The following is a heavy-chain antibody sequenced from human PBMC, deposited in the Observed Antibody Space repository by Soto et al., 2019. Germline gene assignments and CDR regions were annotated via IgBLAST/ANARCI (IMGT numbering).Heavy chain of an antibody. Sequence: GGSLRLSCSASGFTFSNYVMHWVRQAPGKGLEYVSSISTNGGSTHYADSVKGRFTISRDNSKNTQYLQMSSLRADDTAVYYCVKGEYYYDSSGYYPFDYWGQGTLVTVSS. CDR2: ISTNGGST. CDR1: GFTFSNYV. CDR3: VKGEYYYDSSGYYPFDY. J-gene: IGHJ4*02. D-gene: IGHD3-22*01. V-gene: IGHV3-64D*06.